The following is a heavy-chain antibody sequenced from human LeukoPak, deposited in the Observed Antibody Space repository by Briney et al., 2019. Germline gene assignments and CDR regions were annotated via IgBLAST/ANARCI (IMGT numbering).Heavy chain of an antibody. CDR3: ARPSAVSGVWYFDL. J-gene: IGHJ2*01. CDR2: IYHAGST. D-gene: IGHD2-8*01. V-gene: IGHV4-38-2*02. Sequence: SETLSLTCTVSGYSISSGYYWGWIRQSPGKGLEWIGSIYHAGSTFHNPSLKSRVTISVDTSKNQFSLKVNSVTAADTAVYYCARPSAVSGVWYFDLWGRGTLVTVSS. CDR1: GYSISSGYY.